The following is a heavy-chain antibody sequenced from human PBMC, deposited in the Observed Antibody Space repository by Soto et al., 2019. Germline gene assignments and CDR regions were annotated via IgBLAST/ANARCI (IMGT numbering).Heavy chain of an antibody. CDR3: AGQREYCSGGSCYSNI. CDR1: GYSFTSYW. V-gene: IGHV5-10-1*01. CDR2: IDPSDSYT. Sequence: GESLRISCKGSGYSFTSYWISWVRQMPGKGLEWMGRIDPSDSYTNYSPSFQGHVTISADKSISTAYLQWSSLKASDTAMYYCAGQREYCSGGSCYSNIWGQGTMVTVS. J-gene: IGHJ3*02. D-gene: IGHD2-15*01.